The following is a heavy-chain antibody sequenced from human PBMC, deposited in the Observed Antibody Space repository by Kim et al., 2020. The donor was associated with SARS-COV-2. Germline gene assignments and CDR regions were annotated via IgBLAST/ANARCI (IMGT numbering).Heavy chain of an antibody. CDR1: GGSISSYY. D-gene: IGHD5-12*01. CDR2: IYYSGST. Sequence: SETLSLTCTVSGGSISSYYWSWIRQPPGKGLEWIGYIYYSGSTNYNPSLKSRVTISVDTSKNQFSLKLSSVTAADTAVYYCARGGGLRWLQPYYFDYWGQGTLVTVSS. CDR3: ARGGGLRWLQPYYFDY. J-gene: IGHJ4*02. V-gene: IGHV4-59*13.